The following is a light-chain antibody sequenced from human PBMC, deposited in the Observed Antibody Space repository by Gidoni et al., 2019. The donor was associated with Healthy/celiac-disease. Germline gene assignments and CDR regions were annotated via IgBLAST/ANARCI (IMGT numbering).Light chain of an antibody. CDR2: DAS. V-gene: IGKV1-33*01. Sequence: DIQMTPSPSSLSASVGDRVTITCQASQDISNYLNWYQQKPGKAPKLLIYDASNLETGVPSRFSGSGSGTDVTFTISSLQPEDIATYYCQQYDNLTPLTFSGXTKVEIK. CDR3: QQYDNLTPLT. CDR1: QDISNY. J-gene: IGKJ4*01.